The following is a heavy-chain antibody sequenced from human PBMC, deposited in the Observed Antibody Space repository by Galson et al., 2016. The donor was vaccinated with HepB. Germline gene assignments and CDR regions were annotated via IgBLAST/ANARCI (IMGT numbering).Heavy chain of an antibody. D-gene: IGHD6-6*01. CDR2: VYSVGST. J-gene: IGHJ4*02. Sequence: SLRLSCAVSGFTVSNNYMSWVRQAPGKGLEWVSLVYSVGSTYYADSVKGRFTISRDNSKNTLYLQMNSLRAEDTAVYYCARVQAARREVDYWGQGTLVTVSS. V-gene: IGHV3-53*05. CDR3: ARVQAARREVDY. CDR1: GFTVSNNY.